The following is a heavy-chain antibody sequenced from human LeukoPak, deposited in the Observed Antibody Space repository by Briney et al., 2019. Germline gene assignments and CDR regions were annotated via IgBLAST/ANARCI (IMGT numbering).Heavy chain of an antibody. Sequence: PGGSLRLSCAASGFTFSSYGMHWVRQAPGKGLEWVAIISYDGSNKYYADSVKGRFTISRDNSKNTLYLQMNSLRAEDTAVYYCARDQAYSTSSEISGWFDPWGQGTLVTVSS. CDR3: ARDQAYSTSSEISGWFDP. D-gene: IGHD6-6*01. CDR2: ISYDGSNK. CDR1: GFTFSSYG. V-gene: IGHV3-30*19. J-gene: IGHJ5*02.